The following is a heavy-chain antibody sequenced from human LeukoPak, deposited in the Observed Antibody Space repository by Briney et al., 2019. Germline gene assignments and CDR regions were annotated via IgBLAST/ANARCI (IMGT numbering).Heavy chain of an antibody. CDR3: ARYQNSFDY. CDR2: ICYSGST. V-gene: IGHV4-59*01. J-gene: IGHJ4*02. Sequence: SETLSLTCTVSGGSISSYYWSWIRQPPGKGLEWIGYICYSGSTNYNPSLKSRVTISVDTSKNQFSLKLSSVTAADTAVYYCARYQNSFDYWGQGTLVTVSS. CDR1: GGSISSYY.